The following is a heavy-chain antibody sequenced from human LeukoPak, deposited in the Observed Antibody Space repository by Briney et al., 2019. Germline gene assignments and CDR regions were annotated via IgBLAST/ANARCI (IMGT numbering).Heavy chain of an antibody. CDR1: GFTFSSYA. D-gene: IGHD3-10*01. CDR2: ISGSDSRT. CDR3: ARVAYYYDAFDI. Sequence: GGSLRLSCAASGFTFSSYAMSWVRQAPGKGLEWVSAISGSDSRTYYADSVKGRSTISRDNSKNTLYLQMNSLRAEDTAVYYCARVAYYYDAFDIWGQGTMVTVSS. V-gene: IGHV3-23*01. J-gene: IGHJ3*02.